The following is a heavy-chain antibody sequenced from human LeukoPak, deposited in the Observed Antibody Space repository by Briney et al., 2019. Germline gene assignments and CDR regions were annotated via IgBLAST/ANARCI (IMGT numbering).Heavy chain of an antibody. CDR1: GFTFSSYE. J-gene: IGHJ4*02. D-gene: IGHD3-22*01. CDR3: AKGQGDRSSLDY. V-gene: IGHV3-9*01. CDR2: ITWKSGSI. Sequence: GGSLRLSCAASGFTFSSYEMNWVRQAPGKGLEWVSGITWKSGSIGYADSVKGRFTISRDNAKNSLYLQMNSLRVEDTALYYCAKGQGDRSSLDYWGQGTLVTVSS.